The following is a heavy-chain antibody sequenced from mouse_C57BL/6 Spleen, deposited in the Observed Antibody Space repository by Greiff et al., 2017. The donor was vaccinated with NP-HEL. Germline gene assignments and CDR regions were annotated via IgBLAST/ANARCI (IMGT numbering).Heavy chain of an antibody. CDR3: ATELRLYYAMDY. Sequence: DVKLVESGGGLVKPGGSLKLSCAASGFTFSDYGMHWVRQAPEKGLEWVAYISSGSSTIYYADTVKGRFTISRDNAKNTLFLQMTSLRSEDTAMYYCATELRLYYAMDYWGQGTSVTVSS. CDR1: GFTFSDYG. V-gene: IGHV5-17*01. D-gene: IGHD2-4*01. J-gene: IGHJ4*01. CDR2: ISSGSSTI.